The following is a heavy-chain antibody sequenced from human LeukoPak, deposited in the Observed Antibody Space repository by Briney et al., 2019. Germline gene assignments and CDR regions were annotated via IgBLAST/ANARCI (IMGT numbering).Heavy chain of an antibody. CDR2: INHSGST. Sequence: SETLSLTCAVYGGSFSGYYWSWIRQPPGKGLEWIGEINHSGSTNYNPSLKSRVTISVDTSKNQFSLRLNSVTATDTAMYYCARGPYSYDSSGCFDYWGQGALVTVSS. V-gene: IGHV4-34*01. CDR1: GGSFSGYY. J-gene: IGHJ4*02. D-gene: IGHD3-22*01. CDR3: ARGPYSYDSSGCFDY.